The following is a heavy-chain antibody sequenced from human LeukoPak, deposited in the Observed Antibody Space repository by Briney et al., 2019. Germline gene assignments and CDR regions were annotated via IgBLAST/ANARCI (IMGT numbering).Heavy chain of an antibody. CDR3: ARVSRMATITFSSIDY. V-gene: IGHV3-21*01. D-gene: IGHD5-12*01. CDR2: ISSSSSYI. J-gene: IGHJ4*02. CDR1: GFTFSSYS. Sequence: PGGSLRLSCAASGFTFSSYSMNWVRQAPGKGLEWVSSISSSSSYIYYADSVKGRFTISRDNAKNSLYLQMNSLRAEDTAVYYCARVSRMATITFSSIDYWGQGTLVTVSS.